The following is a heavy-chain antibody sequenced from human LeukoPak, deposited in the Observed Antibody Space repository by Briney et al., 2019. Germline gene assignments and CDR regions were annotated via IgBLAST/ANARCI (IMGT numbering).Heavy chain of an antibody. V-gene: IGHV3-33*01. CDR3: ARDLGDGYNLEGY. CDR2: IWYDGSNK. J-gene: IGHJ4*02. CDR1: GFTFSSYG. D-gene: IGHD5-24*01. Sequence: GGSLRLSCAASGFTFSSYGMHWVRQAPGKGLEWVAVIWYDGSNKYYADSVKGRFTISRDNSKNTLYLQMNSLRAEDTAVYYCARDLGDGYNLEGYWGQGTLVTVSS.